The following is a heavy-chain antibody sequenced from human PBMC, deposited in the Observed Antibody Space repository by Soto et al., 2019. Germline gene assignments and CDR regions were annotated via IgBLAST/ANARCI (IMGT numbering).Heavy chain of an antibody. CDR1: GGSFSGYY. CDR2: INHSGST. Sequence: QVQLQQWGAGLLKPSETLFLTCAVYGGSFSGYYWSWIRQPPGKGLEWIGEINHSGSTNYNPSLKSRVTISVDTSKNQFSLKLSSVTAADTAVYYCARVYSGYDLVPWGQGTMVTVSS. V-gene: IGHV4-34*01. J-gene: IGHJ3*01. D-gene: IGHD5-12*01. CDR3: ARVYSGYDLVP.